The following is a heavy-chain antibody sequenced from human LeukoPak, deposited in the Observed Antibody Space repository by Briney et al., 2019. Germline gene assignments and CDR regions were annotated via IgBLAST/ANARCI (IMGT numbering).Heavy chain of an antibody. CDR2: IYTSGST. Sequence: SETLSLTCTVSGGSISSGGYYWSWLRQPAGKGLEWIVRIYTSGSTNYNPSLKSRVTISVDTSKNQFSLKLSSVTAADTAVYYCARDVPHRYYFDYWGQGTLVTVSS. D-gene: IGHD3-10*02. CDR3: ARDVPHRYYFDY. CDR1: GGSISSGGYY. V-gene: IGHV4-61*02. J-gene: IGHJ4*02.